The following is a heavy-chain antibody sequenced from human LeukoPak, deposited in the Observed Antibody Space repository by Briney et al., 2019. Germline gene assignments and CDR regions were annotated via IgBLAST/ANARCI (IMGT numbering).Heavy chain of an antibody. D-gene: IGHD3-10*01. CDR3: ARGSSSYYMDV. J-gene: IGHJ6*03. CDR2: INHRGST. Sequence: PSETLSLTCAVYGGSFSGYYWSWIRQPPGKGLEWIGEINHRGSTNYNPSLKSRVTISVDTSKNQFSLKLSSVTAADTAVYYCARGSSSYYMDVWGKGTTVTVSS. V-gene: IGHV4-34*01. CDR1: GGSFSGYY.